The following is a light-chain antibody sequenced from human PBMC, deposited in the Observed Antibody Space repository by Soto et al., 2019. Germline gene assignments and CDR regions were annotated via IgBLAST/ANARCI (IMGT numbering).Light chain of an antibody. CDR3: QQRSSWPLT. J-gene: IGKJ4*01. V-gene: IGKV3-15*01. CDR1: QSVSSN. CDR2: GAS. Sequence: EIVMTQSPATLSVSPGERATLSCRASQSVSSNLAWYQQKPGQAPRLLIYGASTRATGIPARFSGSGSGTEFTLTISSLQSDDSATYYCQQRSSWPLTFGGGTKV.